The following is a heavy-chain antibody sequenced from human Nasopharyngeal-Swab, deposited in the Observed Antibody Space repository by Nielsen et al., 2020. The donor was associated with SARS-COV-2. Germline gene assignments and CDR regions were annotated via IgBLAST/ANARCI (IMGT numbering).Heavy chain of an antibody. CDR2: ISYDGSNK. Sequence: GESLKISCAASGFTFSSYAMHWVRQAPGKGLEWVVVISYDGSNKYYADSVKGRFTISRDNSKNTLYLQMNSLRAEDTAVYYCARVDYGGNSFGMDVWGQGTTVTVSS. V-gene: IGHV3-30-3*01. CDR1: GFTFSSYA. J-gene: IGHJ6*02. CDR3: ARVDYGGNSFGMDV. D-gene: IGHD4-23*01.